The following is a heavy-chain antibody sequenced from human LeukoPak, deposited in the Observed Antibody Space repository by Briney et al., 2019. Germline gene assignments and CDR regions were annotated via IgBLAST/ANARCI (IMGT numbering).Heavy chain of an antibody. CDR3: ARDGWSSGYDISYYYYYYYMDV. J-gene: IGHJ6*03. V-gene: IGHV4-4*07. CDR1: GGSISSYY. Sequence: SETLSLTCTVSGGSISSYYWSWIRQPAGKGLEWIGRIYTSGSTNYIPSLKSRVTMSVDTSKNQFSLKLSSVTAADTAVYYCARDGWSSGYDISYYYYYYYMDVWGKGTTVTVSS. CDR2: IYTSGST. D-gene: IGHD5-12*01.